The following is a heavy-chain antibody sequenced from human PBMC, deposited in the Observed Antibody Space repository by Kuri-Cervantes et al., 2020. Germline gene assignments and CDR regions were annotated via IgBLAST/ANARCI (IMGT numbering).Heavy chain of an antibody. D-gene: IGHD2-8*02. J-gene: IGHJ6*02. CDR2: ISYDGSNK. CDR1: GFTFSSYG. Sequence: GESLKISCAASGFTFSSYGMHWVRQAPGKGLEWVAVISYDGSNKYYADSVKGRFTISRDNSKNTLYLQMNSLRAEDTAVYHCARAFGGVYYYYGMDVWGQGTTVTVSS. CDR3: ARAFGGVYYYYGMDV. V-gene: IGHV3-30*19.